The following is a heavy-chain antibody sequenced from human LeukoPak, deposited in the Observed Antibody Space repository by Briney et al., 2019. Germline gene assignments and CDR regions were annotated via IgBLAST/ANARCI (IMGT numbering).Heavy chain of an antibody. Sequence: SETLSLTCIVSGYSISSGYYWGWIRRPPGKGLEWIGSIYHSGSTYYNPSLKSRVTISVDTSKNQFSLKLSSVTAADTAVYYCARDSRTYYYGSGLRYWGQGTLVTVSS. CDR2: IYHSGST. D-gene: IGHD3-10*01. V-gene: IGHV4-38-2*02. J-gene: IGHJ4*02. CDR3: ARDSRTYYYGSGLRY. CDR1: GYSISSGYY.